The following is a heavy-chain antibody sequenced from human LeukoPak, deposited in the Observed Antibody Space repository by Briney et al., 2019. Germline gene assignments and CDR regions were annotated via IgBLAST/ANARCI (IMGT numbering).Heavy chain of an antibody. J-gene: IGHJ4*02. V-gene: IGHV4-39*01. CDR1: GGSISSSSYY. Sequence: SSETLSLTCTVSGGSISSSSYYWGWIRQPPGKGLEWIGSIYYSGSTYYNPSLKSRVTISVDTSKNQFSLKLSSVTAADTAVYYCAAGKESNKWLLFPLDYWGQGTLVTVSS. CDR2: IYYSGST. CDR3: AAGKESNKWLLFPLDY. D-gene: IGHD3-3*01.